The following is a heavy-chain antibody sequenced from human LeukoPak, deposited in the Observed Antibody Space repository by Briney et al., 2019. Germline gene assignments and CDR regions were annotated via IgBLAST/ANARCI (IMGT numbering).Heavy chain of an antibody. V-gene: IGHV3-23*01. CDR2: ISGSGGST. J-gene: IGHJ4*02. D-gene: IGHD3-10*01. CDR3: AKGLRGWSYFDY. Sequence: GGSLRLSCAASGFTFSSYGMSWVRQAPGKGLEWVSAISGSGGSTYYADSVKGRFTISRDNSKNTLYLQMNSLRAEDTAVYYCAKGLRGWSYFDYWGQGTLVTVSS. CDR1: GFTFSSYG.